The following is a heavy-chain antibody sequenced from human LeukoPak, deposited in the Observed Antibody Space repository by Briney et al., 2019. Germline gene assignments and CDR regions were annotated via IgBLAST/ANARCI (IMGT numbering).Heavy chain of an antibody. J-gene: IGHJ4*02. V-gene: IGHV1-69*05. CDR3: AREPIYDSSGYTSPRFDY. CDR2: IIPIFGTA. D-gene: IGHD3-22*01. CDR1: GGTFSSYA. Sequence: SVTVSCKASGGTFSSYAISWVRQAPGQGLEWMGRIIPIFGTANYAQKFQGRVTITTDESTSTAYMELSSLRSEDTAVYYCAREPIYDSSGYTSPRFDYWGQGTLVTVSS.